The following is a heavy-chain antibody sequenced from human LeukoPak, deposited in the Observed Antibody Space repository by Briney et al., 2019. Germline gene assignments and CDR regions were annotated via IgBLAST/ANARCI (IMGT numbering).Heavy chain of an antibody. D-gene: IGHD3-3*01. Sequence: SQTLSLTCTVSGGSISSGGYYWSWIRQHPGEGLEWIGYIYYSGSTSYNPSLKSRVTISVDTSKNQFSLKLSSVTAADTAVYYCARGDDFWSGLAWFDPWGQGTLVTVSS. V-gene: IGHV4-31*03. J-gene: IGHJ5*02. CDR1: GGSISSGGYY. CDR2: IYYSGST. CDR3: ARGDDFWSGLAWFDP.